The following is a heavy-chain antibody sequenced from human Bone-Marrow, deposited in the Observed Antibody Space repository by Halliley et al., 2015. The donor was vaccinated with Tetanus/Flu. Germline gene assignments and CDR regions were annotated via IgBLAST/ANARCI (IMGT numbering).Heavy chain of an antibody. J-gene: IGHJ4*02. D-gene: IGHD2-8*02. Sequence: TLSLTCTVSGGSLRSDPYLWSWVRPHPVKGLEWVAYMYYSGSNRYNPSIKSRLSMSLDTSRNQLSLRLTSMTDAGTGIYYCARMRGGEIFTGGAYFDRWAPGVLVPASS. V-gene: IGHV4-31*03. CDR2: MYYSGSN. CDR3: ARMRGGEIFTGGAYFDR. CDR1: GGSLRSDPYL.